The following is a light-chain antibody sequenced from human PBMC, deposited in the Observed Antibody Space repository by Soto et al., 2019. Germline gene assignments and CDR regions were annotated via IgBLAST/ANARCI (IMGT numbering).Light chain of an antibody. V-gene: IGKV3-20*01. CDR1: QSVSSTY. J-gene: IGKJ1*01. Sequence: EIVLTQSPGTLSLSPGERATLSCRASQSVSSTYLAWYQQKPGQAPRLLIYGASSRATGIPDRFSGSGSGTDITLTIRRLEPEDFAVYYCQQYGSSPPSWTFGQGTKVEI. CDR3: QQYGSSPPSWT. CDR2: GAS.